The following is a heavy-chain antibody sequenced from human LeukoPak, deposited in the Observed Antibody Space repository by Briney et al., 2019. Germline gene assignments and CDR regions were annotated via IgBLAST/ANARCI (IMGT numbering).Heavy chain of an antibody. V-gene: IGHV4-4*07. CDR2: IYTSGST. J-gene: IGHJ4*02. D-gene: IGHD6-19*01. CDR3: ARESSGWGQYYFDY. Sequence: SETLSLTCTVSGGSISSYYWSWIRQPAGKGLEWIGRIYTSGSTNYNPSLKSRVTMSVDTSKNQFSLKLSPVTAADTAVYYCARESSGWGQYYFDYWGQGTLVTVSS. CDR1: GGSISSYY.